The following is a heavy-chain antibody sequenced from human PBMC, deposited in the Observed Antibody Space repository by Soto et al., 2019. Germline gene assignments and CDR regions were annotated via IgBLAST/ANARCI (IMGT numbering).Heavy chain of an antibody. D-gene: IGHD1-1*01. CDR1: ESTFMNYY. CDR2: MNPNSGNT. CDR3: VRMASSGTLNWFDP. Sequence: ASVKVSCKASESTFMNYYISWVRQATGQGLEWMGWMNPNSGNTGYALKFQGRVSMTRNTSIYTVYLELSSLASDDTAVYYCVRMASSGTLNWFDPWGQGTLVTVSS. J-gene: IGHJ5*02. V-gene: IGHV1-8*01.